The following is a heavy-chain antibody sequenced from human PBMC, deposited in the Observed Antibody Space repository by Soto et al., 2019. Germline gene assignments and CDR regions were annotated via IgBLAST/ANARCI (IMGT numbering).Heavy chain of an antibody. CDR3: TRLLSDDFDI. CDR1: RFTLSGSD. Sequence: PGGSLRLSCAASRFTLSGSDMHWVRQASGKGLEWVGRIRSKGNNYATEYAASVKGRFAISRDESKDTAFLQMNSLKTEDAAVYYCTRLLSDDFDIWGQGTMVTVSS. V-gene: IGHV3-73*01. CDR2: IRSKGNNYAT. J-gene: IGHJ3*02.